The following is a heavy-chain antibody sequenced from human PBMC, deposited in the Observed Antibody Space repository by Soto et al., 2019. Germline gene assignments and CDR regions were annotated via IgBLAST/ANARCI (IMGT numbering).Heavy chain of an antibody. V-gene: IGHV1-2*04. D-gene: IGHD6-6*01. J-gene: IGHJ5*02. CDR2: INPNSGGT. CDR3: SRDRGGKSIFNWFDP. Sequence: ASVKVSCKASGYTFTGYYMHWVRQAPGQGLEWMGWINPNSGGTNYAQKFQGWVAMTRDTSISTAYMEVSRLRADDTAGYYCSRDRGGKSIFNWFDPWGQGTLVTVYS. CDR1: GYTFTGYY.